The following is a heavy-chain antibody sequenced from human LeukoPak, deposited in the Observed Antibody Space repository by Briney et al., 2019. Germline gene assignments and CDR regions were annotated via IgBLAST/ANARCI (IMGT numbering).Heavy chain of an antibody. J-gene: IGHJ5*02. CDR3: AKGSSGWLGENWFDP. Sequence: GGSLRLSCAASGFTFDDYAMHWVRQAPGKCLEWVSGISWNSGSIGYADSVKGRFTISRDNAKNSLYLQMNSLRAEDMALYYCAKGSSGWLGENWFDPWGQGTLVTVSS. CDR2: ISWNSGSI. V-gene: IGHV3-9*03. CDR1: GFTFDDYA. D-gene: IGHD6-19*01.